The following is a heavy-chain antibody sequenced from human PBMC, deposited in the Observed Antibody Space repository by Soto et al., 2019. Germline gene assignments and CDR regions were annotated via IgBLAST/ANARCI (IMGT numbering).Heavy chain of an antibody. V-gene: IGHV1-24*01. CDR2: FDPEDGET. CDR3: ATERIAAAGTHYYYYGMDV. J-gene: IGHJ6*02. CDR1: GYSLTELF. Sequence: VSCKVCGYSLTELFMHWVRQAPGQGLEWMGGFDPEDGETIYAQKFQGRVTMTEDTSTDTAYMELSSLRSEDTAVYYCATERIAAAGTHYYYYGMDVWGQGTTVTVSS. D-gene: IGHD6-13*01.